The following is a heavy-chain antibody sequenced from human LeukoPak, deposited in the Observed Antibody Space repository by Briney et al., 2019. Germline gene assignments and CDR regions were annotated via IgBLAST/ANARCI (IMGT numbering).Heavy chain of an antibody. Sequence: GGSLRLSCVGSGFTFSSYAMSWVRQAPGKGLEWVSAIHGGCDSTYYADPVKGRFTVSRDNSKNTLYLQMNSLRAEGTAVYYCARYSSSPYGMDVWGQGTTVTVS. D-gene: IGHD6-13*01. CDR3: ARYSSSPYGMDV. CDR1: GFTFSSYA. V-gene: IGHV3-23*01. J-gene: IGHJ6*02. CDR2: IHGGCDST.